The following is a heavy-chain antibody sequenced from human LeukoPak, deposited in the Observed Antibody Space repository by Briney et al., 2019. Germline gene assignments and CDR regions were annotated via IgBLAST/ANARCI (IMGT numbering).Heavy chain of an antibody. CDR3: ARHFGSGTYPLDY. CDR1: GGSISGYY. D-gene: IGHD3-10*01. J-gene: IGHJ4*02. V-gene: IGHV4-59*01. CDR2: IYYTGNT. Sequence: SEALSLTCTVSGGSISGYYWSWIRQPPGKGLEWLGFIYYTGNTKYNPSLNSRLTMSVDTSRNQFSLRLSSVTAADTAVYYCARHFGSGTYPLDYWGQGTLATVSS.